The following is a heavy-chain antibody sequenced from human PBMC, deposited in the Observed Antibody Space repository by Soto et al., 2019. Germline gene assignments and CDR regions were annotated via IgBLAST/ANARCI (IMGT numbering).Heavy chain of an antibody. J-gene: IGHJ6*02. CDR2: VTANGGST. D-gene: IGHD2-21*02. CDR3: ASLGIGDWANYYYYYGMDV. CDR1: GFTFSVYA. V-gene: IGHV3-23*01. Sequence: GGSLRLSCAATGFTFSVYAMTWVRQAPGKGLEWVSAVTANGGSTYSADSVKGRFTISRDNSKNTLFLQMNSLRAEDTAVYYCASLGIGDWANYYYYYGMDVWGQGTTVTVSS.